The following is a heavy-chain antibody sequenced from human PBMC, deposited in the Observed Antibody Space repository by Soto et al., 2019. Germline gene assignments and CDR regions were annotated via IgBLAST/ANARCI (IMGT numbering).Heavy chain of an antibody. V-gene: IGHV4-59*08. J-gene: IGHJ6*03. CDR1: VGPFIGNY. CDR3: ARRAGNRGYCSGGSCYSSYYYMDV. D-gene: IGHD2-15*01. CDR2: TYYGGST. Sequence: HLQESAPGLWKPREPLPLPSTSPVGPFIGNYGTGSRQPPGRGLGGVGYTYYGGSTNYNPSLKSRVTISVDTSKNQFSLKLSSVTAADTAVYYCARRAGNRGYCSGGSCYSSYYYMDVWGKGTTVTVSS.